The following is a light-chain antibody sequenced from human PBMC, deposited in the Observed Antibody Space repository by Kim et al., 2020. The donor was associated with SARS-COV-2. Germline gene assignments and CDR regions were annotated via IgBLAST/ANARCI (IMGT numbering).Light chain of an antibody. CDR1: QSIRSW. Sequence: DIQMTQSPSTLSASVGDRFTITCRASQSIRSWLAWYQQKPGKAPKVLIYDASSLESGVPSRFSGSGSGTEFTLTISSLQPDDFATYYCQQYNSHSPSWTFGQGTKVDIK. J-gene: IGKJ1*01. CDR2: DAS. V-gene: IGKV1-5*01. CDR3: QQYNSHSPSWT.